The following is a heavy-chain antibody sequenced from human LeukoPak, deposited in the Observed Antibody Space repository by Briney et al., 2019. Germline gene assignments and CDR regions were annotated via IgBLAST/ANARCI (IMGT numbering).Heavy chain of an antibody. CDR3: ARVPPITMVRGVIHYYYYYYMDV. D-gene: IGHD3-10*01. V-gene: IGHV4-38-2*02. CDR2: INHSGST. J-gene: IGHJ6*03. Sequence: SETLSLTCTVSGYSISSGYYWGWIRQPPGKGLEWIGEINHSGSTNYNPSLKSRVTISVDTSKNQFSLKLSSVTAADTAVYYCARVPPITMVRGVIHYYYYYYMDVWGKGTTVTVSS. CDR1: GYSISSGYY.